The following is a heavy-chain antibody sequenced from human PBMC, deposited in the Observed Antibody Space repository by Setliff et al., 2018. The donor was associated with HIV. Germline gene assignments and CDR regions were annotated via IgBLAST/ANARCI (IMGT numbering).Heavy chain of an antibody. V-gene: IGHV4-34*01. Sequence: SETLSLTCTVSNGSISTYYWSWIRQPPGKRLEWIGEINHSGSTNYNPSLKSRFNMSVDTSKSQFSLKLASVSAADTAVYYCARHKDPPGSRWIFYYYYMDLWGGGTTVTVSS. CDR2: INHSGST. CDR3: ARHKDPPGSRWIFYYYYMDL. J-gene: IGHJ6*03. CDR1: NGSISTYY. D-gene: IGHD6-13*01.